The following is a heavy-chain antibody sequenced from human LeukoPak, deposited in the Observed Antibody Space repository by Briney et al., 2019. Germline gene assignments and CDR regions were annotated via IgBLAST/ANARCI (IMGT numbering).Heavy chain of an antibody. V-gene: IGHV3-53*01. CDR3: ARDRRDGYSPFDY. CDR1: GFTSSSYS. D-gene: IGHD5-24*01. CDR2: IYSGGST. Sequence: GGSLRLSCAASGFTSSSYSMNWVRQAPGKGLEWVSAIYSGGSTYYADSVKGRFTISRDNSKNTVYLQMNSLRAEDTAVYYCARDRRDGYSPFDYWGQGTLVTVSS. J-gene: IGHJ4*02.